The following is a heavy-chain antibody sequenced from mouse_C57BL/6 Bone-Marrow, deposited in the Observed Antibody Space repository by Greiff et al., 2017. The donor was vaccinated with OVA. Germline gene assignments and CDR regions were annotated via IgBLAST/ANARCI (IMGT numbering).Heavy chain of an antibody. V-gene: IGHV1-72*01. CDR1: GYTFTSYW. D-gene: IGHD1-1*01. J-gene: IGHJ4*01. Sequence: QVQLQQPGAELVKPGASVKLSCKASGYTFTSYWMHWVKQRPGRGLEWIGRIDPNSGGTKYNEKFKSKATLTVDKPSSTAYMQLSSLTSEDSAVYYCARPLTTAVGGYYAMDYWGQGTSVTVSS. CDR2: IDPNSGGT. CDR3: ARPLTTAVGGYYAMDY.